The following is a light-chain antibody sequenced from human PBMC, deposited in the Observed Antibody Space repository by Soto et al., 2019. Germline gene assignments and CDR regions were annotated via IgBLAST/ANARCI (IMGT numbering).Light chain of an antibody. CDR3: QQYNNWPRT. J-gene: IGKJ1*01. V-gene: IGKV3-20*01. CDR2: GAS. Sequence: EIVLTQSPGTLSLSPGERATIPCRASQSVSSSYLAWYQQKPGQAPRLFIYGASSRATGIPDRFSGSGAGTEFTLTISSLQSEDFAVYYCQQYNNWPRTFGQGTKVDIK. CDR1: QSVSSSY.